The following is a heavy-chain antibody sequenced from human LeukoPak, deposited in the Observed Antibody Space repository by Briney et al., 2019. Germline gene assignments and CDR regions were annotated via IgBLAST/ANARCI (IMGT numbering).Heavy chain of an antibody. CDR2: IYPGDSDT. J-gene: IGHJ4*02. V-gene: IGHV5-51*01. Sequence: GESLKISCKGSGYSFTSYWIGWVRPMPGRGLEWMGIIYPGDSDTRYSPSFQGQVTISVDKSISTAYLQWSSLRASDTAMYYCARHGTYRYPDFWGQGTLLTVSS. CDR3: ARHGTYRYPDF. D-gene: IGHD1-14*01. CDR1: GYSFTSYW.